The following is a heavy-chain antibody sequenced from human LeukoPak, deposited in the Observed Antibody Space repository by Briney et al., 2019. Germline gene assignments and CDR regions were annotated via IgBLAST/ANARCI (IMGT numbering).Heavy chain of an antibody. Sequence: SETLSLTCTVSGGSISSSSYYWGWIRQPPGKGLEWIGSIYYSGSTYYNPSLKSRVTISVDTSKNQFSLKLSSVTAADTAVYYCARRGKGRLRYFDWLLFGWFDPWGQGTLVTVSS. CDR3: ARRGKGRLRYFDWLLFGWFDP. V-gene: IGHV4-39*01. CDR2: IYYSGST. CDR1: GGSISSSSYY. D-gene: IGHD3-9*01. J-gene: IGHJ5*02.